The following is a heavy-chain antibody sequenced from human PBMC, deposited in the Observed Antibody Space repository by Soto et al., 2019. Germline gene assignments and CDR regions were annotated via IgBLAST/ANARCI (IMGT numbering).Heavy chain of an antibody. V-gene: IGHV3-9*01. Sequence: EVQLVESGGGLFQPGRSLRLSCAASGFTFDDYAMHWARQGPGKGLEGVSSISWNGGNLGYADSVKGRFTISRDNAKNSLYLQMNSLRGEDTALYYCAKGASTTVFAFNDYWGQGTLVTVSS. D-gene: IGHD4-17*01. CDR3: AKGASTTVFAFNDY. J-gene: IGHJ4*02. CDR1: GFTFDDYA. CDR2: ISWNGGNL.